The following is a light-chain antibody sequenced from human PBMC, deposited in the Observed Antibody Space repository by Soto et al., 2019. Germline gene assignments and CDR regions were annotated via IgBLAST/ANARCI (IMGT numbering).Light chain of an antibody. CDR2: DAS. J-gene: IGKJ1*01. Sequence: DIHMTQSPSTLSASVGDRVTITCRAIQSISSWLAWYQQKPGKAPSLLITDASKLESGVPPRYNGSRSETEFTLTIRNLQPDDFETYYCQQYNSFPWTFGLGTKVDIK. CDR1: QSISSW. CDR3: QQYNSFPWT. V-gene: IGKV1-5*01.